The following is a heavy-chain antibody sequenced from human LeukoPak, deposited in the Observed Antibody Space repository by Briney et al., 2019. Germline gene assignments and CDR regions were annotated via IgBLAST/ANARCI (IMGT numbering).Heavy chain of an antibody. V-gene: IGHV4-59*01. CDR1: GGSISSYY. D-gene: IGHD5-24*01. CDR2: VYYSGST. CDR3: ARERRDGYKVCFDY. Sequence: PSETLSLTCTVSGGSISSYYWSWIRQPPGKGLEWIGYVYYSGSTNYNPSLKSRVTISVDTSKNQFSLRLSSVTAADTAVYYCARERRDGYKVCFDYWGQGTLVTVSS. J-gene: IGHJ4*02.